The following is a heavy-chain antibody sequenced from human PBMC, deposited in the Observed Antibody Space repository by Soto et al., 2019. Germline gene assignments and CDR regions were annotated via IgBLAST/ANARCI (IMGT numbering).Heavy chain of an antibody. CDR2: ISSTTNYL. CDR3: ARESEDLTSNFDY. V-gene: IGHV3-21*06. Sequence: PGGSLRLSCAASGFTFTRYSMNWVRQAPGKGLEWVSSISSTTNYLYYGDSMKGRFTISRDNAKNSLYLEMNSLRAEDTAVYYCARESEDLTSNFDYWGQGTLVT. CDR1: GFTFTRYS. J-gene: IGHJ4*02.